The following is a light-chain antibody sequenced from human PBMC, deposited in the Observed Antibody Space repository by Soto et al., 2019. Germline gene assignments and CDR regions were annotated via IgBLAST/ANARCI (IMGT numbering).Light chain of an antibody. Sequence: DIQMTQSPSTLSASVGDRVTMTCRASQSINYWLAWYQQKPGKAPKLLIYKASSLESGVPSRFSGSGSGTEFTLTISSLQPDDFATYYCQQYSRSSATFGQGTKVDI. CDR1: QSINYW. CDR2: KAS. V-gene: IGKV1-5*03. CDR3: QQYSRSSAT. J-gene: IGKJ1*01.